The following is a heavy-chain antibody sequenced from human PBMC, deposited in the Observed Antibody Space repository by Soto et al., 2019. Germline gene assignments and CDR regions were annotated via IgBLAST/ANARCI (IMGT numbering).Heavy chain of an antibody. Sequence: SETLSLTCAVSGGSIGSSNWWSWVRQSPGKGLEWIGEIHDSGSTNYNPSLKSRVTISVDTSKNQFSLKLSSVTAADTAVYYCARGITIFGVVPGNYWFDPWGQGTLVTVS. D-gene: IGHD3-3*01. J-gene: IGHJ5*02. CDR1: GGSIGSSNW. V-gene: IGHV4-4*02. CDR2: IHDSGST. CDR3: ARGITIFGVVPGNYWFDP.